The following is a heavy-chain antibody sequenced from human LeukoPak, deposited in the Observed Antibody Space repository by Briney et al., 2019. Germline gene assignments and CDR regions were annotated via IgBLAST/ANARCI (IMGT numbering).Heavy chain of an antibody. CDR2: MNSDGSAI. CDR1: GFTFSTYW. CDR3: ARGMYGDSVGMDV. V-gene: IGHV3-74*01. D-gene: IGHD2-21*02. Sequence: GGPLRLSCAASGFTFSTYWMYWVRQAPGKGLMWVSRMNSDGSAIRYADSVKGRFTISRDNAKNTLYLQMNSLRVEDTAVYYCARGMYGDSVGMDVWGQGTTVTVSS. J-gene: IGHJ6*02.